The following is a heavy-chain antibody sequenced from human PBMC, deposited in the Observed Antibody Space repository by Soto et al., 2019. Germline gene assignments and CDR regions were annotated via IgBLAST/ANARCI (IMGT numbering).Heavy chain of an antibody. CDR1: GGSISSSTYY. CDR2: IYYSGNT. J-gene: IGHJ5*02. CDR3: ASHRRNPIFDP. Sequence: SETLSLTCTVSGGSISSSTYYWGWIRQPPGKGLEWIGSIYYSGNTYYNPSLKSRVTISADTSKNGFSLKLSSVTAADTAVYYCASHRRNPIFDPWGQGTLVTVSS. V-gene: IGHV4-39*01.